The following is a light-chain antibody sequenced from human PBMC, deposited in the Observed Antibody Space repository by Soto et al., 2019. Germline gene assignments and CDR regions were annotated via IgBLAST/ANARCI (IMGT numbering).Light chain of an antibody. CDR2: LNSDGSH. Sequence: QPVLTQSPSASASLGASVKLTCTLSSGHSSYAIAWHQQQPEKGSRYLMKLNSDGSHSKGDGIPDRFSGSSSGAERYLTISSLQSEDEADYYCQTWGTGILVFGGGTQLTVL. CDR3: QTWGTGILV. J-gene: IGLJ2*01. CDR1: SGHSSYA. V-gene: IGLV4-69*01.